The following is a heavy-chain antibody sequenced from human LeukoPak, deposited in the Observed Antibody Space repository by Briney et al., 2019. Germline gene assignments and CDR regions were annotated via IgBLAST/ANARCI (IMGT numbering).Heavy chain of an antibody. V-gene: IGHV3-23*01. CDR1: GFTFSSYA. D-gene: IGHD5-18*01. CDR2: ISGSGGST. Sequence: GGSLRLSCAASGFTFSSYAMSWVRQAPGKGLEWVSAISGSGGSTYYADSVKGRFTISRDNSKNTLYLQMNSLRAEDTAVYYCAKAVPDSGYSYGCFDYWGQGTLVTVSS. J-gene: IGHJ4*02. CDR3: AKAVPDSGYSYGCFDY.